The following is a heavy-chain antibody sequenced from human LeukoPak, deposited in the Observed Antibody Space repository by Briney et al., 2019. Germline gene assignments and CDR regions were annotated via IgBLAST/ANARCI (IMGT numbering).Heavy chain of an antibody. J-gene: IGHJ4*02. CDR3: ARGVPQDY. CDR2: IYHSGST. D-gene: IGHD6-6*01. V-gene: IGHV4-30-2*01. Sequence: PSQTLSLTCTVSGGSISSGGYYWSWIRQPPGKGLEWIGYIYHSGSTYYNPSLKSRVTISVDRSKNQFSLKLSSVTAADTAVYYCARGVPQDYWGQGTLVTVSS. CDR1: GGSISSGGYY.